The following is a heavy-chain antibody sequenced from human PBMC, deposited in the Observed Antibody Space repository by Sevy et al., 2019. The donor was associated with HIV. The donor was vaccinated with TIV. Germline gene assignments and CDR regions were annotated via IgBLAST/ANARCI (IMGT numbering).Heavy chain of an antibody. Sequence: ASVKVSCKTSGYTFTSYGVSWVRQAPGQGLEWMGWISAYNGNTNYAQKFQGRVTMIADTSTSTAYMALTSLTPDDTAVYYCAGDEGEQWLWTITGPNWFDPWGQGTLVTVSS. CDR2: ISAYNGNT. J-gene: IGHJ5*02. V-gene: IGHV1-18*01. CDR3: AGDEGEQWLWTITGPNWFDP. D-gene: IGHD6-19*01. CDR1: GYTFTSYG.